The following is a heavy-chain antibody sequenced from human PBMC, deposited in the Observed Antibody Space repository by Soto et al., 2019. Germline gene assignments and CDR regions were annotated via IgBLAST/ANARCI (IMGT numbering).Heavy chain of an antibody. CDR3: ARHGRFLEWLYPWYYGMDV. D-gene: IGHD3-3*01. CDR2: IYYSGST. J-gene: IGHJ6*02. Sequence: SDTQSPSRTVSPCSIGIRGSRCSRLRQPPGQRLEWIGSIYYSGSTYYIPSLKIRVTISVDTSKNQFSLKLSSVTAADTAVYYCARHGRFLEWLYPWYYGMDVWGQGIKVTLSS. V-gene: IGHV4-39*01. CDR1: PCSIGIRGSR.